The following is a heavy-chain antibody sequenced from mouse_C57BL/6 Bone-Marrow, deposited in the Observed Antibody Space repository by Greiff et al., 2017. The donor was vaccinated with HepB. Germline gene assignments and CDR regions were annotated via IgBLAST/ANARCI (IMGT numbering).Heavy chain of an antibody. J-gene: IGHJ2*01. D-gene: IGHD1-1*01. CDR3: ARVGNYYGSSYDYFDY. Sequence: VQLQQSGAELARPGASVKMSCKASGYTFTSYTMHWVKQRPGQGLEWIGYINPSSGYTKYNQKFKDKATLTADKASSTAYMQLSSLTSEDSAGYYCARVGNYYGSSYDYFDYWGQGTTLTVSS. V-gene: IGHV1-4*01. CDR2: INPSSGYT. CDR1: GYTFTSYT.